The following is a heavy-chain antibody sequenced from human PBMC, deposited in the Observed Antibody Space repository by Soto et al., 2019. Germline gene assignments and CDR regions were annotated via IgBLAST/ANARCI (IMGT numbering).Heavy chain of an antibody. D-gene: IGHD2-15*01. V-gene: IGHV4-34*01. CDR3: ARPPDNRGYFDY. CDR2: INHSGST. Sequence: SETLSLTCAVYDGSFSDYYWSWIRQPPGKGLEWVGEINHSGSTNYNPSLKSRVTISVDTSKKQLSLKLSSVTAADTAVYYCARPPDNRGYFDYWGQGTQVTSPQ. J-gene: IGHJ4*02. CDR1: DGSFSDYY.